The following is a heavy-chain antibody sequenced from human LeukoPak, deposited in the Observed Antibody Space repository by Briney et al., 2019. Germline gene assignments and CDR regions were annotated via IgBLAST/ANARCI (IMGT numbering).Heavy chain of an antibody. CDR1: GGSISSGSYY. CDR3: ARSPYSNYYYYYYMDV. CDR2: IYTSGST. D-gene: IGHD4-11*01. J-gene: IGHJ6*03. Sequence: PSQTLSLTCTVSGGSISSGSYYWGWIRQPAGKGLEWIGRIYTSGSTNYNPSLKSRVTISVDTSKNQFSLKLSSVTAADTAVYYCARSPYSNYYYYYYMDVWGKGTTVTVSS. V-gene: IGHV4-61*02.